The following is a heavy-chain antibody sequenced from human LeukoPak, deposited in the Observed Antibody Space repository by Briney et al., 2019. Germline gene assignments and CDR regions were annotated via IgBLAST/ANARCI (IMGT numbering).Heavy chain of an antibody. J-gene: IGHJ5*02. Sequence: SETLSLTCTVSGGSITSYYWSWIRQPAGKGLEWIGRIYTSGRTNYNPSLKSRVTMSVDTSKKQCSLKLSSVTAADTAVYYCARERINNYYGSGSPEFDPWGQGTLVTVSS. CDR2: IYTSGRT. V-gene: IGHV4-4*07. D-gene: IGHD3-10*01. CDR3: ARERINNYYGSGSPEFDP. CDR1: GGSITSYY.